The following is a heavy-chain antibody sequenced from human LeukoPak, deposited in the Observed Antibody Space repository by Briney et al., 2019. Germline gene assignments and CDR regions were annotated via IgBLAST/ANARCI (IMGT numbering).Heavy chain of an antibody. CDR1: GGSFSGYY. CDR2: IYYSGST. D-gene: IGHD1-26*01. Sequence: SETLSLTCAVYGGSFSGYYWSWIRQPPGKGLEWIGYIYYSGSTYYNPSLKSRVTISVDTSKNQFSLKLSAVTAADTAVYYCARDSNDGELLGYWGQGTLVTVSS. CDR3: ARDSNDGELLGY. V-gene: IGHV4-34*09. J-gene: IGHJ4*02.